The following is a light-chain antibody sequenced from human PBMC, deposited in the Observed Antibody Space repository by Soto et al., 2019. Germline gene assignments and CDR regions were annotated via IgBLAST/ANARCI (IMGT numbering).Light chain of an antibody. CDR2: DAS. CDR1: QSISNY. Sequence: DIQMTQSPSSLSASVGDRVTITCRASQSISNYLNWYQQKPGKAPNLLIYDASSLQSGVPSRFSGSGSGTDFTLTISSLQHEDFATYYCHQSYSTPPGTFGQGTKLEIK. J-gene: IGKJ2*01. CDR3: HQSYSTPPGT. V-gene: IGKV1-39*01.